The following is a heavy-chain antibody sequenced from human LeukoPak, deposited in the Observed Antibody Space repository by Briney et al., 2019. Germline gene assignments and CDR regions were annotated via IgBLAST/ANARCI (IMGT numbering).Heavy chain of an antibody. CDR2: IYYSGST. CDR1: GGSISSGDYY. V-gene: IGHV4-30-4*08. CDR3: ARVSTGRFDY. Sequence: SETLSLTCTVSGGSISSGDYYWRWIRQPPGKGLEWIEYIYYSGSTYYNPSLKSRLTISVYTSMNQFSLKLSSVTAADTAVYYCARVSTGRFDYWGQGTLVTVYS. J-gene: IGHJ4*02.